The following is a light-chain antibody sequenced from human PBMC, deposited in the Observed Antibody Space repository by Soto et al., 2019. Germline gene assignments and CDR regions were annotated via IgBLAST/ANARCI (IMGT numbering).Light chain of an antibody. Sequence: QSALTQPASVSGSPGQSITIFCSGTSSDVGAYKFVSWYRHHPGKAPQVMIYEVSNRPSGVSNRFSGSKSGNTASLTISGLQAEDEADYYCSSYTSSRAYVFGIGTKLTVL. V-gene: IGLV2-14*01. J-gene: IGLJ1*01. CDR1: SSDVGAYKF. CDR3: SSYTSSRAYV. CDR2: EVS.